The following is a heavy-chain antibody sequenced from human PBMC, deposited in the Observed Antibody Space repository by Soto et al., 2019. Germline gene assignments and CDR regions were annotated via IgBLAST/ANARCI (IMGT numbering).Heavy chain of an antibody. Sequence: TSETLSRTCTVSGGSISSYYWSWIRQPPGKGLEWIGYIYYSGSTNYNPSLKSRVTISVDTSKNQFSLKLSSVTAADTAVYYCARAVGGGYEKGADYYYMDVWGKGTTVTVSS. CDR2: IYYSGST. J-gene: IGHJ6*03. CDR1: GGSISSYY. D-gene: IGHD5-12*01. CDR3: ARAVGGGYEKGADYYYMDV. V-gene: IGHV4-59*01.